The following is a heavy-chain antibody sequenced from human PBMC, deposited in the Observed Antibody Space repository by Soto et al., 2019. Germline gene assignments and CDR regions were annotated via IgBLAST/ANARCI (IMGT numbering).Heavy chain of an antibody. CDR2: IRSKAYGGTT. CDR3: TREPLRFLEWLSPLPDRFDY. J-gene: IGHJ4*02. V-gene: IGHV3-49*03. Sequence: PGGSLRLSCTASGFTFGDYAMSWFRQAPGKGLEWVGFIRSKAYGGTTEYAASVKGRFTISRDDSKSIAYLQMNSLKTEDTAVYYCTREPLRFLEWLSPLPDRFDYWGQGTLVTVSS. D-gene: IGHD3-3*01. CDR1: GFTFGDYA.